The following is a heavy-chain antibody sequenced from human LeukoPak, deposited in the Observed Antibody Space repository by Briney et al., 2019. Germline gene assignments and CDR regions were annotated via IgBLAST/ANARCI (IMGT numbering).Heavy chain of an antibody. D-gene: IGHD6-19*01. CDR2: INPNSGGT. Sequence: ASVKVSCKASGYTFTGYYMHWVRQAPRQGLEWMGWINPNSGGTNYAQKFQGRVTMTRDTSISTAYMELSRLRSDDTAVYYCARGEAVAGTDGDYWGQGTLVTVSS. V-gene: IGHV1-2*02. CDR3: ARGEAVAGTDGDY. J-gene: IGHJ4*02. CDR1: GYTFTGYY.